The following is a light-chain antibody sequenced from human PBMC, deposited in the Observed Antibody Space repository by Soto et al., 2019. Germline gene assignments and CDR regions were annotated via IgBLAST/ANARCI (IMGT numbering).Light chain of an antibody. CDR2: AAS. CDR1: QSVNSN. J-gene: IGKJ1*01. CDR3: QQYGSSGT. V-gene: IGKV3-20*01. Sequence: EVVLTQSPATLSVSPGERATLSCRASQSVNSNLAWYQKKPGQAPRLLIYAASTRATGIPDRFSGSGSGTDFTLTISRLEPEDFAVYYCQQYGSSGTFGQGTKVDIK.